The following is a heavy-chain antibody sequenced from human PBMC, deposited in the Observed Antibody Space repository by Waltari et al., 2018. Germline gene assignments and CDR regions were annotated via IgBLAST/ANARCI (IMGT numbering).Heavy chain of an antibody. CDR3: ASLNYYDSSGYYNWFDP. CDR1: GGSISSRNW. D-gene: IGHD3-22*01. CDR2: IYHSGST. Sequence: QVQLQESGPGLVKPSGTLSLTCAVSGGSISSRNWWSWVRQPPGKGRDWIGEIYHSGSTNYNPSLKSRVTISVDKSKNQFSLKLSSVTAADTAVYYCASLNYYDSSGYYNWFDPWGQGTLVTVSS. J-gene: IGHJ5*02. V-gene: IGHV4-4*02.